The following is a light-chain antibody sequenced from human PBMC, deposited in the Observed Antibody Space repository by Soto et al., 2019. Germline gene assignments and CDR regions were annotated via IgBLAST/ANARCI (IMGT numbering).Light chain of an antibody. CDR2: DAS. CDR1: QNIDAW. Sequence: DIQMTQSPSTLSASVGDRVTITCRASQNIDAWLAWYQQKPGKAPKLLIYDASTLESGVPSRFSGSRSGTEFTLTISSLQPDDFATYYCQQYKSHPTCTFGQGTKLEIE. J-gene: IGKJ2*02. V-gene: IGKV1-5*01. CDR3: QQYKSHPTCT.